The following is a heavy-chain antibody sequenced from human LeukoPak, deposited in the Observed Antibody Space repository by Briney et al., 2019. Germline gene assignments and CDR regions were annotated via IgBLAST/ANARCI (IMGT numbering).Heavy chain of an antibody. D-gene: IGHD6-19*01. CDR1: GGSISSYY. CDR2: IYYSGST. V-gene: IGHV4-59*01. J-gene: IGHJ4*02. CDR3: ARVKRDSSGWYSFNFDY. Sequence: KPSETLSLTCTVSGGSISSYYWSWIRQPPGKGLGWIGYIYYSGSTNYNPSLKSRVTISVDTSKNQFSLKLSSVTAADTAVYYCARVKRDSSGWYSFNFDYWGQGTLVTVSS.